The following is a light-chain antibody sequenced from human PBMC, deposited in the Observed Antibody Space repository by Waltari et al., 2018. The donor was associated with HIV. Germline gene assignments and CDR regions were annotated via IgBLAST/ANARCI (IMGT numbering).Light chain of an antibody. J-gene: IGLJ2*01. CDR2: DTN. V-gene: IGLV1-40*01. Sequence: QSVLTQPPSVSGAPGQRVTIPCTGSRSNIGAIYDVHWYQQLPGAAPKLLIYDTNTRPSGVPDRFSGSKSGTSASLAIAGLQADDEAVYYCQTFDTSLSGFVVFGGGTKLTVL. CDR3: QTFDTSLSGFVV. CDR1: RSNIGAIYD.